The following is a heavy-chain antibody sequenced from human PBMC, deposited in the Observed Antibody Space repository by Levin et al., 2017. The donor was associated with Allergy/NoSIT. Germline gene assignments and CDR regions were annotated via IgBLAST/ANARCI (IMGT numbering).Heavy chain of an antibody. V-gene: IGHV3-74*01. D-gene: IGHD3-10*01. CDR2: INADGSST. J-gene: IGHJ4*01. CDR1: GFNFRSYW. CDR3: ARDPFNYGRVGYYFDY. Sequence: GGSLRLSCATSGFNFRSYWMHWVRQAPGKGPVWVSRINADGSSTLYADSVKGRFTVSRDNAKNTLYLQMKSLTVEDTAVYYCARDPFNYGRVGYYFDYWGQGSLVTVSS.